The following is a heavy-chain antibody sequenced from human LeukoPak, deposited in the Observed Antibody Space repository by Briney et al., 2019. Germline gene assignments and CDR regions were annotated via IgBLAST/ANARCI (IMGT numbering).Heavy chain of an antibody. Sequence: PGESLRLSCAASGFTFSSYWMSWVRQAPGKGLEWVANIKQDGSEKYYVDSVKGRFTISRDNAKNTLYLQMNSLRAEDTAVYYCARQGVGQWQNFDYWGQGTLVTVSS. CDR1: GFTFSSYW. CDR2: IKQDGSEK. V-gene: IGHV3-7*01. J-gene: IGHJ4*02. CDR3: ARQGVGQWQNFDY. D-gene: IGHD6-19*01.